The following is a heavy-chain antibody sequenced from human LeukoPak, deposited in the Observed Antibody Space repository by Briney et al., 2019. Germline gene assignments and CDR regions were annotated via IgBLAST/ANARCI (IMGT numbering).Heavy chain of an antibody. D-gene: IGHD3-3*01. Sequence: ASLKVSCKASVGTFSSYAISWVRQAPGQGVEWMGRIIPIFGTANYAQKFQGRVTITTAESTSTAYMELSSLRSEDTAVYYCASQNYDFWSGYRPVEYYYYYMDVWGKGTTVTVSS. CDR2: IIPIFGTA. J-gene: IGHJ6*03. CDR1: VGTFSSYA. CDR3: ASQNYDFWSGYRPVEYYYYYMDV. V-gene: IGHV1-69*05.